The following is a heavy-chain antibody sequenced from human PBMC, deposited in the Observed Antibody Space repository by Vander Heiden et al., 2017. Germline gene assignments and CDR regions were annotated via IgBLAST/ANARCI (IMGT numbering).Heavy chain of an antibody. CDR3: TRDLYCNKSKCFSAPGY. V-gene: IGHV3-72*01. CDR2: MRNEASGFTT. D-gene: IGHD2-8*01. Sequence: EVHLEESGGGLVQPGGSLTLSCAVSGFTLGAHYMDGVGRAPGKGLEWVGRMRNEASGFTTDYAASVKGRVTISRDDSQNSLFLQMHSLQTEDTAVYYCTRDLYCNKSKCFSAPGYWGQGTRVTVSP. J-gene: IGHJ4*02. CDR1: GFTLGAHY.